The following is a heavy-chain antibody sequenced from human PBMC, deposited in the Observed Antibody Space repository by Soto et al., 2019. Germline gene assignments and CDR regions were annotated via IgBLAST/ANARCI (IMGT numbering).Heavy chain of an antibody. CDR3: ARDKILGYCSSTSCYMPPDAFDI. J-gene: IGHJ3*02. D-gene: IGHD2-2*02. Sequence: GGSLRLSCAASGFTFSSYSMNWVRQAPGKGLEWVSSISSSSYIYYADSVKGRFTISRDNAKNSLYLQMNSLRAEDTAVYYCARDKILGYCSSTSCYMPPDAFDIWGQGTMVTVSS. V-gene: IGHV3-21*01. CDR1: GFTFSSYS. CDR2: ISSSSYI.